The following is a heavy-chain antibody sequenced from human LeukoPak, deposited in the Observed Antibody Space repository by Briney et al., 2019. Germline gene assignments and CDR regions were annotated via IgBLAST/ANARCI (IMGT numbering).Heavy chain of an antibody. V-gene: IGHV4-39*01. J-gene: IGHJ4*02. CDR1: GGSISSSSYY. D-gene: IGHD1-26*01. Sequence: SETLSLTCTVSGGSISSSSYYWGWIRQPPGKGLEWSGSIYYSGSTYYNPSLKSRVTISVDTSKNQFSLKLSSVTAADTAVYYCASWGELLVGYWGQGTLVTVSS. CDR3: ASWGELLVGY. CDR2: IYYSGST.